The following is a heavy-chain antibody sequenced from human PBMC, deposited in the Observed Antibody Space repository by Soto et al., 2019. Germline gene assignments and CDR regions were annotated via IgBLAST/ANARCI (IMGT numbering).Heavy chain of an antibody. CDR1: GYTFTSYA. CDR3: ARDLETMFRGVTNPYYFDY. Sequence: QVQLVQSGAEVKKPGASVKVSCKASGYTFTSYAMHWVRQAPGQRLEWMGWINAGNGNTKYSQKFQGRVTITRDTSASTAYMELSSLRSEDTAVYYCARDLETMFRGVTNPYYFDYWGQGTLVTVSS. CDR2: INAGNGNT. J-gene: IGHJ4*02. V-gene: IGHV1-3*01. D-gene: IGHD3-10*01.